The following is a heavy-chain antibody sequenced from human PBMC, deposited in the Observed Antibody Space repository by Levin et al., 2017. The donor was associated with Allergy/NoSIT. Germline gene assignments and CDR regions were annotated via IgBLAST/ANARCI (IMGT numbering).Heavy chain of an antibody. CDR2: IYYSGST. J-gene: IGHJ4*02. CDR3: ARGTGTMIDY. Sequence: SETLSLTCTVSSGSISSGGYYWSWIRQHPGKGLEWIGYIYYSGSTYYNPALKSRVTMSLDTSKNQFSLKLSSVTAADTAVYYCARGTGTMIDYWGQGTLVTVSS. CDR1: SGSISSGGYY. D-gene: IGHD1-7*01. V-gene: IGHV4-31*03.